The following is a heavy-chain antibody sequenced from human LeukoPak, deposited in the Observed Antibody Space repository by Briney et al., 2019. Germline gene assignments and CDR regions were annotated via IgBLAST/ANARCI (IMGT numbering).Heavy chain of an antibody. Sequence: PSETLSLTCTISGGSISSSSYYWGWIRQPPAKGLEWIGSIYYRGSTYYNPSLKSRVTISVDTSKNQLSLKVRSVTAADTSVYYCARLRRLQEFDYWGQGTLVTVSS. D-gene: IGHD5-24*01. CDR2: IYYRGST. V-gene: IGHV4-39*01. J-gene: IGHJ4*02. CDR3: ARLRRLQEFDY. CDR1: GGSISSSSYY.